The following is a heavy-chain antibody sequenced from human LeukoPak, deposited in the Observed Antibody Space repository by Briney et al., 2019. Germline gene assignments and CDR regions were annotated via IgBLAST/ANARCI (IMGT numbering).Heavy chain of an antibody. Sequence: SGGSLRLSCAASGFTFSTYWMYWVRQAPGKGLEWVANIKQDGSHKYYVDSVKGRFTISRDNAKNSLYLQMNSLRVEDTAVYYGVREEGYWGQGTLVTVSS. J-gene: IGHJ4*02. CDR1: GFTFSTYW. CDR3: VREEGY. CDR2: IKQDGSHK. V-gene: IGHV3-7*01.